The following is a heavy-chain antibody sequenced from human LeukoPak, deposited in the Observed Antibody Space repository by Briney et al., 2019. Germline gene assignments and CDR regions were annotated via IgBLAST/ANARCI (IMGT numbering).Heavy chain of an antibody. J-gene: IGHJ4*02. Sequence: GGSLRLSCGVSGFTFSSYWMNWVRQAPGKGLEWVSYISSTSNTIYYADSVKGRFTISRDNAKNSLYLQMNSLRDEDTAVYYCATDWGSSDYWGQGTLVTVYS. CDR1: GFTFSSYW. D-gene: IGHD7-27*01. V-gene: IGHV3-48*02. CDR3: ATDWGSSDY. CDR2: ISSTSNTI.